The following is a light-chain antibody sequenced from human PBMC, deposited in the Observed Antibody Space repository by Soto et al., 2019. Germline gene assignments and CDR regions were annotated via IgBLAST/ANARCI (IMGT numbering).Light chain of an antibody. CDR2: GAS. V-gene: IGKV3-15*01. J-gene: IGKJ1*01. CDR1: QSVSSN. CDR3: QQYTPWPRT. Sequence: ETVMTQSPATLSVSPGERATLSCRASQSVSSNLAWYQQKPGQAPRLLIYGASTRATGIPARFSGSGSGTEFTLTISSLQSEDFAVYYCQQYTPWPRTFGQGTKADVK.